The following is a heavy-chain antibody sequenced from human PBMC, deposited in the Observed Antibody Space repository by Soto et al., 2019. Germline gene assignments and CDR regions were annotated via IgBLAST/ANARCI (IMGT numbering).Heavy chain of an antibody. CDR3: GRESSGSGWSFDF. CDR1: GYTFTNYP. CDR2: INTYNQNT. J-gene: IGHJ4*02. Sequence: KVSCKASGYTFTNYPITWVRQAPGKGLEWMGWINTYNQNTIYAQKFQGRVTMTTDTSTSTSYLELGSLRSDDTAVYYCGRESSGSGWSFDFWGQGTLVTDSS. V-gene: IGHV1-18*04. D-gene: IGHD6-19*01.